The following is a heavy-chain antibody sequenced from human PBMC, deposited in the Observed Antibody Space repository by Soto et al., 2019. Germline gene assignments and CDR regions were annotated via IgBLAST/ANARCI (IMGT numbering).Heavy chain of an antibody. V-gene: IGHV3-9*01. CDR2: ISWNSDNI. D-gene: IGHD4-17*01. CDR3: AKGGATVTTWFDY. J-gene: IGHJ4*01. Sequence: SLRLSCAASGFTFDDDAMHWVRQAPGKGLEWVSGISWNSDNIAYADSVKGRFTISRDNAKNSLYLQMNSLRADDTALYYCAKGGATVTTWFDYWGHGTLVTVSS. CDR1: GFTFDDDA.